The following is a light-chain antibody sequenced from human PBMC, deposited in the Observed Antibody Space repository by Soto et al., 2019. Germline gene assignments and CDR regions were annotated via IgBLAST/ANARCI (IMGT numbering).Light chain of an antibody. CDR2: DVT. V-gene: IGLV2-11*01. Sequence: QSALTQPRSVSGSPGQSVTISCTGTSSDVGGYSYVSWYQQHPGKAPKLMIYDVTTRPSGIPDRFSGSKSGNTASLTISGLQAEDEADYSCFSDAGSYTVVFGTGTTVTVL. CDR3: FSDAGSYTVV. CDR1: SSDVGGYSY. J-gene: IGLJ1*01.